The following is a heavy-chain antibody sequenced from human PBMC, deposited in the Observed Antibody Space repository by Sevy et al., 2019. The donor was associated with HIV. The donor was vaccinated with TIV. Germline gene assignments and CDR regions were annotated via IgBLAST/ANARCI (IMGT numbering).Heavy chain of an antibody. CDR1: GFTFSSYA. CDR2: ISGRGGST. V-gene: IGHV3-23*01. Sequence: GGSLRLSCAASGFTFSSYAMSWVRQAPGKGLEWVSAISGRGGSTYYADSVKGRFTISSDNSKNTLYLQMNSLRAEDTAVYYCAKDKALVPVNWFDPWGQGTLVTVSS. D-gene: IGHD2-2*01. J-gene: IGHJ5*02. CDR3: AKDKALVPVNWFDP.